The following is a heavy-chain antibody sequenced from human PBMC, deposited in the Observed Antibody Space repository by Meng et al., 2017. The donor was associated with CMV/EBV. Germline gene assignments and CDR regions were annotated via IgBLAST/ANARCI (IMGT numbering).Heavy chain of an antibody. Sequence: GGSLRLSCSASGFSFGSSAMYWVRQAPGKGLEWVSAISGSGGSTYYADSVKGRFTISRDNSKNTLYLQMNSLRAEDTAVYYCAKAFYYYDSSGPYYFDYWGQGTLVTVSS. CDR2: ISGSGGST. J-gene: IGHJ4*02. V-gene: IGHV3-23*01. CDR1: GFSFGSSA. D-gene: IGHD3-22*01. CDR3: AKAFYYYDSSGPYYFDY.